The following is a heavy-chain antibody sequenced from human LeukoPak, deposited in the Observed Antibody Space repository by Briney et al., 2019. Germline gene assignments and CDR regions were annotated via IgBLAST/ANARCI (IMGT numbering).Heavy chain of an antibody. CDR1: GGSINSYY. J-gene: IGHJ5*02. CDR3: ARARDGHINNWFDP. V-gene: IGHV4-59*01. D-gene: IGHD5-24*01. CDR2: IYYSGSA. Sequence: SETLSLTCTVSGGSINSYYWSWIRQPPGKGLEWIGYIYYSGSANYNPSLKSRVTISVDTSKNQFSLKMSSVTAADTAVYYCARARDGHINNWFDPWGQGTLVTVSS.